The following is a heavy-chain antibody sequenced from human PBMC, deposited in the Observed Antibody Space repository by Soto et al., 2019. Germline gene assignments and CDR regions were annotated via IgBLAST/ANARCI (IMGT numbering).Heavy chain of an antibody. CDR3: ARDGSGSYYSFDY. V-gene: IGHV4-30-2*01. Sequence: SETLSLTCAVSGGSISSGGYSWSWIRQPPGKGLEWIGYIYHSGSTYYNPSLKSRVTISVDRSKNQFSLKLSSVTAADTAVYYCARDGSGSYYSFDYWGQGTLVTVSS. CDR1: GGSISSGGYS. J-gene: IGHJ4*02. D-gene: IGHD3-10*01. CDR2: IYHSGST.